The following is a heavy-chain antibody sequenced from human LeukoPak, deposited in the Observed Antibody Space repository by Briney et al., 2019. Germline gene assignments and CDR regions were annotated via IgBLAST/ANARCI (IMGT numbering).Heavy chain of an antibody. D-gene: IGHD1-26*01. CDR3: ARQMIGSYYFY. CDR2: IYYSGST. CDR1: GGSISSSSYY. V-gene: IGHV4-39*07. J-gene: IGHJ4*02. Sequence: PSETLSLTCTVSGGSISSSSYYWGWIRQPPGKGLEWIGSIYYSGSTYYNPSLKSRVTISVDTSKNQFSLKLSSVTAADTAVYYCARQMIGSYYFYWGQGTLVTVSS.